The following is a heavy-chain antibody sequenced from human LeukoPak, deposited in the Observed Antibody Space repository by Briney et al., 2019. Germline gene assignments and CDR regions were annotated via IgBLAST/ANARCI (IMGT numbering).Heavy chain of an antibody. Sequence: SVKVSCKASGYTFTSYDINWVRQATGQGLEWMGGIITIFGTAKYAQKFQGRVTITADESTSTAYMELSSLRSEDTAVYYCAREGGDYYDSSGYYRGLLDYWGQGTLVTVSS. CDR1: GYTFTSYD. CDR2: IITIFGTA. V-gene: IGHV1-69*13. D-gene: IGHD3-22*01. CDR3: AREGGDYYDSSGYYRGLLDY. J-gene: IGHJ4*02.